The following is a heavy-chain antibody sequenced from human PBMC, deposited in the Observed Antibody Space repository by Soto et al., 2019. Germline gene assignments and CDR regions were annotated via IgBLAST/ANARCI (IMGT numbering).Heavy chain of an antibody. CDR3: AHRLGYSSSWYSYYYYYGMDV. Sequence: QITLKESGPTLVKPTQTLTLTCTFSGFPLSTSGVGVGWIRQPPGKALEWLALIYWNDDKRYSPSLKSRLTITKDTSKNQVVLTMTNMDPVDTATYYCAHRLGYSSSWYSYYYYYGMDVWGQGTTVTVSS. J-gene: IGHJ6*02. D-gene: IGHD6-13*01. CDR1: GFPLSTSGVG. V-gene: IGHV2-5*01. CDR2: IYWNDDK.